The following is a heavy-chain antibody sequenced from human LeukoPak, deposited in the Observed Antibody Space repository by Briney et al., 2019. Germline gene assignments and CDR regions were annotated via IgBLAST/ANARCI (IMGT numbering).Heavy chain of an antibody. Sequence: PGGSLRLSCAASGFTFDDYAMHWVRQAPGKGLEWVSGISWNSGSIGYADSVKGRFTISRDNAKNSLYLQMNSLRAEDTALYYCAKDGGGYEYFDYWGQGTLVTVSS. D-gene: IGHD5-12*01. V-gene: IGHV3-9*01. CDR3: AKDGGGYEYFDY. J-gene: IGHJ4*02. CDR1: GFTFDDYA. CDR2: ISWNSGSI.